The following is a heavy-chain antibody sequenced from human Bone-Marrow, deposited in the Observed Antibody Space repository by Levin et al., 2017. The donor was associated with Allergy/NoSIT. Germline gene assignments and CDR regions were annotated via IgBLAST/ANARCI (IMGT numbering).Heavy chain of an antibody. CDR2: INSDGSST. CDR3: ARDPGGWGYSGYDYPYYFDY. CDR1: GFTFSSYW. Sequence: PGGSLRLSCAASGFTFSSYWMHWVRQAPGKGLVWVSRINSDGSSTSYADSVKGRFTISRDNAKNTLYLQMNSLRAEDTAVYYCARDPGGWGYSGYDYPYYFDYWGQGTLVTVSS. J-gene: IGHJ4*02. V-gene: IGHV3-74*01. D-gene: IGHD5-12*01.